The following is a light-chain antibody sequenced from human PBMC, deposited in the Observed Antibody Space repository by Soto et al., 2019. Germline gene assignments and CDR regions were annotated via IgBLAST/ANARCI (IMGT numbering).Light chain of an antibody. CDR1: SSNIGSNY. Sequence: QSVLTQPPSASGTPGQRVTISCSGSSSNIGSNYVYWYQQLPGTAPKLLIYRNNQRPSGVPDRFSGSKSGTSASLAISGLGSEDEADYYSAAWDDSLSGVVFGGGTKLTVL. CDR2: RNN. V-gene: IGLV1-47*01. J-gene: IGLJ2*01. CDR3: AAWDDSLSGVV.